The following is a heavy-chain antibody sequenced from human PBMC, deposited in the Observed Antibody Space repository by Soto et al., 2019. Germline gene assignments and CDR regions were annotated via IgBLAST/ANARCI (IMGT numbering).Heavy chain of an antibody. V-gene: IGHV1-69*13. CDR1: GGTFNSYA. Sequence: SVKVSCKASGGTFNSYAISWVRQAPGQGLEWMGGIIPMFGTANYAQKFKGRVTITADESTSTGYMELSSLRSEGTAVYYCARGWSYDILTAYSYWGQGTLVTVSS. J-gene: IGHJ4*02. CDR3: ARGWSYDILTAYSY. D-gene: IGHD3-9*01. CDR2: IIPMFGTA.